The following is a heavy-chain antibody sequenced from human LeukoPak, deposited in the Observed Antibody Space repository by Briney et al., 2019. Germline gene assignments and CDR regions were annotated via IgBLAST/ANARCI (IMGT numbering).Heavy chain of an antibody. V-gene: IGHV3-74*01. Sequence: GGSLRLSCAASGFTFETYWMHWVRQAPGKGLEWVSCINGYGSITNYADSVKGRFTISRDNAKNTLYLQMNSLRAEDTAVYYCARVPMYYYDSSGYYPLDYWGQGTLVTVSS. D-gene: IGHD3-22*01. CDR1: GFTFETYW. CDR2: INGYGSIT. CDR3: ARVPMYYYDSSGYYPLDY. J-gene: IGHJ4*02.